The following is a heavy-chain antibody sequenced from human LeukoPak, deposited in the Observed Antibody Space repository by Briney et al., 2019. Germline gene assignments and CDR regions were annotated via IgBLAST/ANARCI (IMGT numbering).Heavy chain of an antibody. Sequence: ASVKVSCKASGYTLTNYGVSWVRQAPGQGLEWMGWISAYNDNTNYAQKLQGRVTMTTDTSTSTAYMELRSLRSDDTAVYYCARGGKQWRGGNYFDSWGQGTLVAVSS. J-gene: IGHJ4*02. V-gene: IGHV1-18*01. CDR2: ISAYNDNT. CDR1: GYTLTNYG. D-gene: IGHD6-19*01. CDR3: ARGGKQWRGGNYFDS.